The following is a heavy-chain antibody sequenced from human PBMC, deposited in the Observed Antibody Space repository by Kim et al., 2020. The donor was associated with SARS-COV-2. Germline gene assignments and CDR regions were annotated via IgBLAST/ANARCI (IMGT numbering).Heavy chain of an antibody. D-gene: IGHD6-13*01. V-gene: IGHV3-11*05. CDR2: ISGVNTYT. CDR1: GFIFSDYY. J-gene: IGHJ4*02. Sequence: GGSLRLSCAASGFIFSDYYMSWVRQAPGKGLEWVSYISGVNTYTNYADSVKGRFTISRDNAKDSLYLQINSLRAEDTAVYYCARVSLGGSSWYYFDYWGQGTLVTVS. CDR3: ARVSLGGSSWYYFDY.